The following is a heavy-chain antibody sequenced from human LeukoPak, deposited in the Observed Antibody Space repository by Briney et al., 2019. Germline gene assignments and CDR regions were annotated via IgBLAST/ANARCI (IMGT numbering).Heavy chain of an antibody. J-gene: IGHJ4*02. V-gene: IGHV4-59*08. CDR3: ARGKSYFDY. CDR1: GGSISSYY. Sequence: SETLSLTCTVSGGSISSYYWSWIRQPPGKGLEWIGYIYYSGSTNYNPSLKSRLTISVDTSKNHFSLKLSSVTAADTAVCYCARGKSYFDYWGQGALVTVSS. CDR2: IYYSGST.